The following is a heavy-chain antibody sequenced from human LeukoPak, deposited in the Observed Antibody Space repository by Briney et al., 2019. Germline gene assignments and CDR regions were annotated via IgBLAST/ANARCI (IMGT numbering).Heavy chain of an antibody. CDR2: IKEDGTEK. CDR1: GFTFSNYW. J-gene: IGHJ4*02. V-gene: IGHV3-7*01. CDR3: TYGSGSYFDY. D-gene: IGHD3-10*01. Sequence: GGSLRLSCAASGFTFSNYWMTWVRQAQGKGLEWAANIKEDGTEKYCVDSVKGRFTISRDNAKNSLYLQMNSLRAEDTAVYFCTYGSGSYFDYWGQGTLVTVSS.